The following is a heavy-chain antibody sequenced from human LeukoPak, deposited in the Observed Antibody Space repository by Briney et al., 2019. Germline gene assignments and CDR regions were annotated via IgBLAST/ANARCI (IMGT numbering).Heavy chain of an antibody. CDR1: GGTFSSYA. J-gene: IGHJ4*02. V-gene: IGHV1-69*05. D-gene: IGHD3-22*01. Sequence: SVKVSCKASGGTFSSYAISWVRQAPGQGLEWMGRIIPIFGTANYAQKFQGRVTITTDESTRTAYMELSSLRSEDTAVYYCAGGLEYYDSSGYLTTPFDYWGQGTLVTVSS. CDR2: IIPIFGTA. CDR3: AGGLEYYDSSGYLTTPFDY.